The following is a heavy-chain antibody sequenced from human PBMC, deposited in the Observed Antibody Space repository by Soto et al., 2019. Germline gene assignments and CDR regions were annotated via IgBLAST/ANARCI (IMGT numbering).Heavy chain of an antibody. CDR1: GGSISSGGYY. CDR2: IYYSGST. J-gene: IGHJ4*02. D-gene: IGHD3-10*01. Sequence: QVQLQESGPGLVKPSQTLSLTCTVSGGSISSGGYYWSWIRQHPGKGLEWIGYIYYSGSTYYNPSLKSRVTISVDTSKNQFSLKLSSVTAADTAVYYCARDGDYYGSGAIDYWGQGTLVTVSS. V-gene: IGHV4-31*03. CDR3: ARDGDYYGSGAIDY.